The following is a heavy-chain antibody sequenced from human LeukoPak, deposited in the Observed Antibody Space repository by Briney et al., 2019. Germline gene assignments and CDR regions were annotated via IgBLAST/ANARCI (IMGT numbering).Heavy chain of an antibody. V-gene: IGHV3-23*01. J-gene: IGHJ4*02. CDR3: AKRDSSGSYPYYFDY. CDR1: GFTFSTHA. Sequence: GGSLRLSCVASGFTFSTHAMSWVRLAPGKGLEWVSAIGGSDGSTYYADSVKGRFTISRDNSKDTLYLQMNSLRVGDTATYYCAKRDSSGSYPYYFDYWGQGTLVTVSS. D-gene: IGHD3-22*01. CDR2: IGGSDGST.